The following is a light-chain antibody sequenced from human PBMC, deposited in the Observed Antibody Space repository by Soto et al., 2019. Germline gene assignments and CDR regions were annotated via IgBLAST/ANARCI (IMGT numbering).Light chain of an antibody. J-gene: IGKJ4*01. CDR1: QSISCA. CDR3: QQRSDWLT. CDR2: DAS. V-gene: IGKV3-11*01. Sequence: EIVLTQSPATLSLSPGDRAILSCRASQSISCALAWYQQKPGQAPRLLIYDASDRATGIPARFSGSRSGTDFTLTISSLEPEDFAVYYCQQRSDWLTFGGGTRVEIK.